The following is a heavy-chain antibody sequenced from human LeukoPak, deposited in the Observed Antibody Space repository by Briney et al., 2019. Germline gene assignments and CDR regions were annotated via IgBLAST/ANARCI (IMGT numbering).Heavy chain of an antibody. CDR2: IASKTDGGAT. D-gene: IGHD3-10*01. CDR3: TTGIRGD. J-gene: IGHJ4*02. Sequence: PGGSHRLSCSASGLTVTNAWMNWVRQAPGEGLDWVGRIASKTDGGATDYAAPVKGRFTISRDDSKNTLNLQMNSLKTEDTAVYYCTTGIRGDWGQGTLVTVSS. CDR1: GLTVTNAW. V-gene: IGHV3-15*07.